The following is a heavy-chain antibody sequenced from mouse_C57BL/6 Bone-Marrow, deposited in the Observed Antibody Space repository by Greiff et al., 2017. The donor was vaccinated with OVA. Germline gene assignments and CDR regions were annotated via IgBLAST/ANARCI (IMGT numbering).Heavy chain of an antibody. D-gene: IGHD2-1*01. CDR2: IDPSDSYT. CDR3: ARYWSRNYGFAY. V-gene: IGHV1-69*01. CDR1: GYTFTSYW. Sequence: QVQLQQPGAELVMPGASVKLSCKASGYTFTSYWMHWVKQRPGQCLEWIGEIDPSDSYTNYNQKFKGKSTLTVDKSSSTAYMQLSSLTSEDSAVYYCARYWSRNYGFAYWGQGTLVTVSA. J-gene: IGHJ3*01.